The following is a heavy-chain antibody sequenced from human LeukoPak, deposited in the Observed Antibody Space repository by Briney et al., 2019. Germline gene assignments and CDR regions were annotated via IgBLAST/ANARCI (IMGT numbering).Heavy chain of an antibody. Sequence: ASVKVSCKASGYTFTDYYIHWVRQAPGQGLEWMGWINPKSGATDFAQKFQGRITLTRDTSITTAHMEMNRLTSDDTAVYFCTIDEWELPGYWGQGTRVTV. CDR2: INPKSGAT. D-gene: IGHD1-26*01. J-gene: IGHJ4*02. CDR3: TIDEWELPGY. CDR1: GYTFTDYY. V-gene: IGHV1-2*02.